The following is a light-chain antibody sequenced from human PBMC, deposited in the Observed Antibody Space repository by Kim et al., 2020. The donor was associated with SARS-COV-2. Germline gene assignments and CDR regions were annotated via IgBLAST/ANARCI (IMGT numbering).Light chain of an antibody. CDR1: QSVSSR. CDR2: DAS. V-gene: IGKV3-15*01. Sequence: ETVMTQSPATLSVSPGESATLSCRASQSVSSRLAWYQQKPGQAPRLLMYDASTRATGMPARFSGSGSGPDFTLTISSLQSEDFAVYYCQQYNNWPLTFGGGTKVDIK. CDR3: QQYNNWPLT. J-gene: IGKJ4*01.